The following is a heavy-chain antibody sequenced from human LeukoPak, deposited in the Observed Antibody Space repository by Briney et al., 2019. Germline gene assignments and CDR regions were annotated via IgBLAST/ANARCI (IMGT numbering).Heavy chain of an antibody. CDR3: ASPRGWFGELSTVDY. CDR1: GCSISSGYY. CDR2: IYHSGST. V-gene: IGHV4-38-2*02. Sequence: PSETLSLTCTVSGCSISSGYYWGWIRQPPGKGLEWIGSIYHSGSTYYNPSLKSRVTISVDTSKNQFSLKLSSVTAADTAVYYCASPRGWFGELSTVDYWGQGTLVTVSS. J-gene: IGHJ4*02. D-gene: IGHD3-10*01.